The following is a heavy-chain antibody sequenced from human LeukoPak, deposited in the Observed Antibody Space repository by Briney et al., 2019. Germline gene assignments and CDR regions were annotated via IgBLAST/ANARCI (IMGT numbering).Heavy chain of an antibody. CDR2: IRYDGSNK. D-gene: IGHD3-9*01. CDR3: AKGLHYNILTGFRRDYYFDY. V-gene: IGHV3-30*02. J-gene: IGHJ4*02. Sequence: QPGGSLRLSCAASGFTFSSYSMNWVRQAPGKGLEWVAFIRYDGSNKYYADSVKGRFTISRDNSKNTLYLQMNSLRADDTAVYYCAKGLHYNILTGFRRDYYFDYWGQGTLVTVSS. CDR1: GFTFSSYS.